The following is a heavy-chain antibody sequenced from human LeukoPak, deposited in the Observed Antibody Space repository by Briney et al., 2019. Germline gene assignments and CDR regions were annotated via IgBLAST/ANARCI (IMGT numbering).Heavy chain of an antibody. J-gene: IGHJ6*02. Sequence: SETLSLTCTVSGGSISSYYWSWIRQPPGKGLEWIGYIYYSGSTNYNPSLKSRVTISVDTSKNQFSLKLSSVTAADTAVYYCARERIAVAGSPKIYYYYYGMDVWGQGTTVTVSS. CDR3: ARERIAVAGSPKIYYYYYGMDV. CDR1: GGSISSYY. V-gene: IGHV4-59*01. CDR2: IYYSGST. D-gene: IGHD6-19*01.